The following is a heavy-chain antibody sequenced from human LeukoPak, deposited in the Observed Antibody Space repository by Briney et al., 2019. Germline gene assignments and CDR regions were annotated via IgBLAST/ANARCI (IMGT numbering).Heavy chain of an antibody. CDR1: GFTFSSYG. Sequence: PGRSLRLSCAASGFTFSSYGMHWVRQAPGKGLEWVAVIWYDGSNKYYADSVKGRFTISRDNSKNTLYLQMNSLRAEDTAVYYCARAEEWELLLDYWGQGTLVTVFS. V-gene: IGHV3-33*01. CDR3: ARAEEWELLLDY. D-gene: IGHD1-26*01. CDR2: IWYDGSNK. J-gene: IGHJ4*02.